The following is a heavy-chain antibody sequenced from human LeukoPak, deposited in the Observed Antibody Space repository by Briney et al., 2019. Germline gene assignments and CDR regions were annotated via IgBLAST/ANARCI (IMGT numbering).Heavy chain of an antibody. Sequence: SETLSLTCTVSGGSISSYYWSWIRQPAGKGLEWIGRIYTSGSTNYNPSLKSRVTISVDTSKNQFSLKLNSVTAADTAVYYCARAYSSSSHYYYYMDVWGKGTTVTVSS. CDR1: GGSISSYY. J-gene: IGHJ6*03. CDR3: ARAYSSSSHYYYYMDV. V-gene: IGHV4-4*07. D-gene: IGHD6-6*01. CDR2: IYTSGST.